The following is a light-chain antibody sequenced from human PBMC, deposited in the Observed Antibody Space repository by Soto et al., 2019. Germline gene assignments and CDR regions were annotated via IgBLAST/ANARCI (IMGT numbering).Light chain of an antibody. V-gene: IGKV3-15*01. CDR2: GAS. Sequence: EIEMTQSPDTLSVSPGDGATLSCRASQSLSGNLAWYQQKPGQAPRLLIYGASTRATDVPARFSGRGSGTEFTLTINSLQSEDFAVYYCQQYYKWPLTFGQGTKVEVK. CDR1: QSLSGN. CDR3: QQYYKWPLT. J-gene: IGKJ1*01.